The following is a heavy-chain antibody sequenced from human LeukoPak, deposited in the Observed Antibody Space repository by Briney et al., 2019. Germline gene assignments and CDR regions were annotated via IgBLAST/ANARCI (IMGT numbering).Heavy chain of an antibody. J-gene: IGHJ4*02. V-gene: IGHV3-21*01. D-gene: IGHD2-21*02. CDR1: GFTFSSYS. CDR2: ISSGSTYM. CDR3: ARDIVHCGGDCYPGRGFDY. Sequence: PGGSLRLSCAASGFTFSSYSMNWVRQAPGKGLEWVSYISSGSTYMYYADSLKGRFTISRDNAKSSLYLQMNSLRAEDTAMYYCARDIVHCGGDCYPGRGFDYWGQGTLVTVSS.